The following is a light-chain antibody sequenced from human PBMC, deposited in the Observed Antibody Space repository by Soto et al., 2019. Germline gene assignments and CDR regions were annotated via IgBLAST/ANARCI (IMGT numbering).Light chain of an antibody. V-gene: IGKV3-11*01. CDR1: QSVGSY. CDR2: DAS. J-gene: IGKJ1*01. Sequence: EIVLTQSPATLSLSPGERATLSCRASQSVGSYLVWYQQKPGQAPRLLIYDASNRATGIPARFSGSGSGTDFTLTISRLEPEDFAVYYCQQYNNWPPVTFGQGTKVDI. CDR3: QQYNNWPPVT.